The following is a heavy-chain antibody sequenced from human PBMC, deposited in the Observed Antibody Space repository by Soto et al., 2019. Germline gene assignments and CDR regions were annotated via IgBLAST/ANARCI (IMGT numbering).Heavy chain of an antibody. CDR3: AKGEKELYYYDSSGYLGPFDY. Sequence: GGSLRLSCAASEFTFSSYGMHWVRQAPGKGLEWVAVISYDGSNKYYADSVKGRFTISRDNSKNTLYLQMNSLRAEDTAVYYCAKGEKELYYYDSSGYLGPFDYWGQGTLVTVSS. V-gene: IGHV3-30*18. J-gene: IGHJ4*02. CDR1: EFTFSSYG. CDR2: ISYDGSNK. D-gene: IGHD3-22*01.